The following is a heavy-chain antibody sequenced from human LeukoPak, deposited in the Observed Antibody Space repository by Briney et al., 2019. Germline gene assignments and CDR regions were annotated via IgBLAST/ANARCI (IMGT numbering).Heavy chain of an antibody. CDR2: IYTGGST. CDR3: ARQEGGIVGPY. Sequence: SQALSLTCAVSGGSINSYFWTWIRQPAGKGLEWIGRIYTGGSTNYNPSLKSRVTMSVDTSKNQFSLKLNSVTAADTAVYYCARQEGGIVGPYWGQGTLVTVSS. V-gene: IGHV4-4*07. J-gene: IGHJ4*02. CDR1: GGSINSYF. D-gene: IGHD1-26*01.